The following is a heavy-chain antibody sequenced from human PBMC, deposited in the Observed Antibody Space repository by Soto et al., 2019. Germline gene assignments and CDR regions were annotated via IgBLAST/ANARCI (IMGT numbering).Heavy chain of an antibody. CDR2: ISPSGGST. CDR3: ARDGSSDWLTWFDP. CDR1: GYTFTYYY. J-gene: IGHJ5*02. Sequence: QVQLVQSGAEVKKPGASVKVSCKASGYTFTYYYMHWGRQAPGQGLEWMGIISPSGGSTYAQKFPGRVTVTRDPSTSTVYMELSSLRSEDTAVYYCARDGSSDWLTWFDPWGQGTLVTVSS. V-gene: IGHV1-46*01. D-gene: IGHD6-19*01.